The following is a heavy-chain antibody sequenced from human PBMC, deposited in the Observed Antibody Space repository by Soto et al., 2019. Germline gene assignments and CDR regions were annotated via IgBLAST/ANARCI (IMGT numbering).Heavy chain of an antibody. CDR3: ARIYCSGGSCYGNYFDY. V-gene: IGHV2-5*02. Sequence: QITLKESGPTLVKPTQTLTLTCTFSGFSLSTSGVGVGWIRQSPGKALEWLALIYWDDDKRYSPSLKRRLTITKDNYKNQVVLTMTNMDPVDKATYYCARIYCSGGSCYGNYFDYWGQGTLVTVSS. CDR1: GFSLSTSGVG. J-gene: IGHJ4*02. CDR2: IYWDDDK. D-gene: IGHD2-15*01.